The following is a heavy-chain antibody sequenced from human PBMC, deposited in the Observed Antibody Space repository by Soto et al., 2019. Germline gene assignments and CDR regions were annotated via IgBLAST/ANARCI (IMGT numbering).Heavy chain of an antibody. D-gene: IGHD4-4*01. V-gene: IGHV3-23*01. CDR2: VCGSGGNT. J-gene: IGHJ5*02. Sequence: EVQLLESGGGLVQPGGSLRLSCAASGFTFNAYAMNWVRQAPGKGLEWGSSVCGSGGNTYYAHSVKGRFTISRDNFKNTLHLQMNRLRAEDKAVYFWAKMASDCINSVDAWGQRDLVTVSS. CDR1: GFTFNAYA. CDR3: AKMASDCINSVDA.